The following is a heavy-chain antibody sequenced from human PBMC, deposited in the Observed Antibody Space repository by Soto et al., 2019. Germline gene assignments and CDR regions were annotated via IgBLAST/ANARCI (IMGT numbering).Heavy chain of an antibody. CDR2: ISSSSSTI. CDR3: GGGVGGNYGYYGLKGGGGDY. D-gene: IGHD4-17*01. V-gene: IGHV3-48*01. Sequence: GGSLRLSCAASGFTFSSYSMNWVRQAPGKGLEWVSYISSSSSTIYYADSVKGRFTISRDNAKNSLYLQMNRLRAEDTGGFYGGGGVGGNYGYYGLKGGGGDYWGQGTLVTVSS. J-gene: IGHJ4*02. CDR1: GFTFSSYS.